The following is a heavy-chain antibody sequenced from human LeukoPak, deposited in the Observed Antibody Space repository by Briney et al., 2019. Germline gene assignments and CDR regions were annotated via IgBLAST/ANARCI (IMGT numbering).Heavy chain of an antibody. D-gene: IGHD6-13*01. Sequence: SETLSLTCAVSGASISSPFWWSWVRQTPGKGLEWIGEIYQSGSPNYNPSLKSRVTMSVDKSKNLVFLRLMSVTAADTAVYYCARVGHRKAAAGVIDFWGQGMLVTVSS. CDR1: GASISSPFW. CDR2: IYQSGSP. V-gene: IGHV4-4*02. J-gene: IGHJ4*02. CDR3: ARVGHRKAAAGVIDF.